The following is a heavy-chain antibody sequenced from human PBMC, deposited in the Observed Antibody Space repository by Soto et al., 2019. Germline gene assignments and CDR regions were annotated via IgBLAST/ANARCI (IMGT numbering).Heavy chain of an antibody. CDR2: LSGSGVAK. Sequence: GGSRRLSCVVSGFTFSSSAINWVRQAPGKGLEWVSTLSGSGVAKFYAGSVKGRFTISRDNSNNTVSLQMNSLRAEDAAVYYCAKDRSTGATTWKVYWGQGTLVTVSS. CDR3: AKDRSTGATTWKVY. J-gene: IGHJ1*01. V-gene: IGHV3-23*01. CDR1: GFTFSSSA. D-gene: IGHD1-1*01.